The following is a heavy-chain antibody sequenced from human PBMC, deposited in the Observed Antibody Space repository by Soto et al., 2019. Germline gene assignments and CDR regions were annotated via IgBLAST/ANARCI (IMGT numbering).Heavy chain of an antibody. CDR1: GYKFTSSW. CDR2: IFPSDSDT. V-gene: IGHV5-51*01. Sequence: GSLKISCRTSGYKFTSSWIAWVRQMPGKGLEWMGIIFPSDSDTRYSLSFQGQVTISADRSTSTVFLQWASLKASDTAVYFCARKDKSGYFNWFDPWGQGTLVTVSS. J-gene: IGHJ5*02. D-gene: IGHD3-22*01. CDR3: ARKDKSGYFNWFDP.